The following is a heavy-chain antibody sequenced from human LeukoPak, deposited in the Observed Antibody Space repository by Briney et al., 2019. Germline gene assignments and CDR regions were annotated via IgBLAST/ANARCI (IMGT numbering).Heavy chain of an antibody. V-gene: IGHV4-34*01. CDR3: AARRRYSSSWHPRVEYFQH. D-gene: IGHD6-13*01. CDR1: GGSFSGYY. J-gene: IGHJ1*01. Sequence: PSETLSLTCAVYGGSFSGYYWSWIRQPPGKGLEWIGEINHSGSTNYNPSLKSRVTISVDTSKNQFSLKLSSVTAADTAVYYCAARRRYSSSWHPRVEYFQHWGQGTLVTVSS. CDR2: INHSGST.